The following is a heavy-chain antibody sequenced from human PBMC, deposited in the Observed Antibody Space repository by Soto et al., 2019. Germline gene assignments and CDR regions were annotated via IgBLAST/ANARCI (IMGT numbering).Heavy chain of an antibody. CDR2: IYHSGNT. CDR3: ARRELWFGDLSPFDY. Sequence: QVQLQESGPGLVKPSETLSLTCTVSVASISNYYWSWIRQPPGKGLEWIGYIYHSGNTNNNPSLKSRVTIAMDTSRNQFSLRLSSVTAADTAVYYCARRELWFGDLSPFDYWGQGTLVTVSS. CDR1: VASISNYY. D-gene: IGHD3-10*01. V-gene: IGHV4-59*01. J-gene: IGHJ4*02.